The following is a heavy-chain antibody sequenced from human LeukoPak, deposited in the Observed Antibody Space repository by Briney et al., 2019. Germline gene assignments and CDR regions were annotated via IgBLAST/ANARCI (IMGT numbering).Heavy chain of an antibody. Sequence: GESLKISCKGSGYSFTSYWIGWVRQMPGKGLEWMGWISAYNGNTNYAQKLQGRVTMTTDTSTSTAYMELRSLRSDDTAVYYCASSGGSYLYYFDYWGQGTLVTVSS. CDR3: ASSGGSYLYYFDY. CDR2: ISAYNGNT. V-gene: IGHV1-18*04. CDR1: GYSFTSYW. J-gene: IGHJ4*02. D-gene: IGHD1-26*01.